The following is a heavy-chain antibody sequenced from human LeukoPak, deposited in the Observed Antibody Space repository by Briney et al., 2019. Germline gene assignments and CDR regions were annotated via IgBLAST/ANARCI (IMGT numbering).Heavy chain of an antibody. CDR3: ARGDYYGSGTYYKKTVDY. CDR1: GYTFTSYG. CDR2: ISAYNGNT. D-gene: IGHD3-10*01. Sequence: ASVKVSCKASGYTFTSYGINWVRQAPGQGLERMGWISAYNGNTNYAQKLQGRVTMTTDTSTSTAYMELRSLRSDDTAVYYCARGDYYGSGTYYKKTVDYWGQGTLVTVSS. J-gene: IGHJ4*02. V-gene: IGHV1-18*01.